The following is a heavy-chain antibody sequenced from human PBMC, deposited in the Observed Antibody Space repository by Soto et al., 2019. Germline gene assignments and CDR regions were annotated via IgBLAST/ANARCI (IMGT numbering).Heavy chain of an antibody. CDR2: ISYDGSNK. CDR3: ARLAAGTGWFDP. Sequence: QVQLVESGGGVVQPGRSLRLSCAASGFTFSSYGMHWVRQAPGKGLEWVAVISYDGSNKYYADSVKGRFTISRDNSKNTRYLQMNSLRAEDTAVYYCARLAAGTGWFDPWGQGTLVTVSS. V-gene: IGHV3-30*03. J-gene: IGHJ5*02. CDR1: GFTFSSYG. D-gene: IGHD6-13*01.